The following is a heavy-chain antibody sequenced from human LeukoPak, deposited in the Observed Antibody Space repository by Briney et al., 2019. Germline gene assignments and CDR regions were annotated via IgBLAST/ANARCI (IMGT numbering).Heavy chain of an antibody. D-gene: IGHD3-9*01. Sequence: ASVKVSCKASGYTFTGYYMHWVRQAPGQGLEWMGWINPNSGGTNYAQKFQGRVTMTRDTSISTAYMELSRLRSDDTAVYYCASSYYDILTGYYTGYYMDVWGKGTTVTISS. CDR2: INPNSGGT. CDR3: ASSYYDILTGYYTGYYMDV. CDR1: GYTFTGYY. J-gene: IGHJ6*03. V-gene: IGHV1-2*02.